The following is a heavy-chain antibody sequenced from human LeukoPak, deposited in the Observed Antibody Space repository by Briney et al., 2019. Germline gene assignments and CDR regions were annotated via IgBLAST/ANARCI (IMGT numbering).Heavy chain of an antibody. V-gene: IGHV4-31*03. CDR2: IYYSGST. D-gene: IGHD5-24*01. CDR3: ARKRDGYNYGFDY. J-gene: IGHJ4*02. Sequence: SQTLSLTCTVSGGSISSGGYYWSWIRQYPGKGLEWIGYIYYSGSTNYNPSLKSRVTILIDTSKNQFSLKLSSMTAADTAVYYCARKRDGYNYGFDYWGQGTLVTGSS. CDR1: GGSISSGGYY.